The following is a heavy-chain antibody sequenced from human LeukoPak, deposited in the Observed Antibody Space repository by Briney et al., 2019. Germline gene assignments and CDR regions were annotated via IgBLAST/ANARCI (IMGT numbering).Heavy chain of an antibody. V-gene: IGHV1-46*01. J-gene: IGHJ4*02. CDR1: GYTFTSYY. CDR3: AIDSHSRAFDY. Sequence: ASVKVSCKASGYTFTSYYMHWVRQAPGQGLEWMGIINPSGGSTSYAQKFQGRVTMTRDMSTSTVYMELSSLRSEDTAVYYCAIDSHSRAFDYWGQGTLVTVSS. CDR2: INPSGGST. D-gene: IGHD4-11*01.